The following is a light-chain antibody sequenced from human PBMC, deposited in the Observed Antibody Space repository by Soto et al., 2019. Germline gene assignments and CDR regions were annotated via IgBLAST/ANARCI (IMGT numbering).Light chain of an antibody. CDR2: KAS. Sequence: IQMTQSPSSVSASVGAIVTITCRASQDISSWLAWYQQRPGKPPNLLIYKASTLASGVPSRYSGSGSGTDFTLTISSLQPEDFATYYCQQANSFPITFGQGTRLEIK. J-gene: IGKJ5*01. CDR3: QQANSFPIT. CDR1: QDISSW. V-gene: IGKV1-12*01.